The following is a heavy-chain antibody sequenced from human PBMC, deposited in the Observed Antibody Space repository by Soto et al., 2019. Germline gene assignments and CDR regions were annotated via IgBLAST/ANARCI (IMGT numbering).Heavy chain of an antibody. J-gene: IGHJ4*02. CDR1: GFTFTTYA. CDR3: ARSSFDY. V-gene: IGHV3-23*01. CDR2: IRGNGGST. Sequence: GGSLRLSCVASGFTFTTYAMSWVRQAPGKGLEWVSTIRGNGGSTYYADSVKGRFTISRDNAKNSLYLQINSLRAEDTAMYYCARSSFDYWGQGTLVTVSS.